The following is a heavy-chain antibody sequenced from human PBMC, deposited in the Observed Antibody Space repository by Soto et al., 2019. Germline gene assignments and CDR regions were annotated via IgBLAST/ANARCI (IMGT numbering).Heavy chain of an antibody. J-gene: IGHJ6*03. CDR2: ISGLGGST. Sequence: EVQLLESGGGFVQPGGSLRLSCAASGFTFRYYAMGWVRQVPGTGLEWVSGISGLGGSTFYADSVKGRFTISRDNSKNTLYLHMNSLRAEDTAIYYCAKDGEPADNYFYYYYIDVWGKGTAVTVSS. CDR1: GFTFRYYA. V-gene: IGHV3-23*01. CDR3: AKDGEPADNYFYYYYIDV. D-gene: IGHD2-2*01.